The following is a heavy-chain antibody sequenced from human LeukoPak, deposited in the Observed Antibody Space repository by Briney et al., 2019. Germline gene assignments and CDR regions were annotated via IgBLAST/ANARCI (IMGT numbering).Heavy chain of an antibody. D-gene: IGHD6-19*01. V-gene: IGHV3-74*03. CDR3: TRGTAVVAGIDF. CDR1: GFTFTNHW. CDR2: IDSDGSST. J-gene: IGHJ4*01. Sequence: GRSLRLSCAASGFTFTNHWMHWVRQAPGKGLVWVSHIDSDGSSTTYGDPAKGRFTVSRDNAKNTVYLQMNSLRAEDTAVYYCTRGTAVVAGIDFWGHGTLVTVSS.